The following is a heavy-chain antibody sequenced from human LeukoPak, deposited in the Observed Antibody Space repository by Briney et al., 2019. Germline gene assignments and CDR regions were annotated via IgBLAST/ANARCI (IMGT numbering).Heavy chain of an antibody. CDR2: ISSTGNTI. Sequence: SGGSLRLFCAASGFTFTSYEMNWVRQAPGKGLERVSYISSTGNTIYYADSVKGRFTISRDNAKNSLYLQMNSLRADDTAVYYCARGRQWLVPFDYWGQGTLVTVSS. CDR1: GFTFTSYE. D-gene: IGHD6-19*01. J-gene: IGHJ4*02. V-gene: IGHV3-48*03. CDR3: ARGRQWLVPFDY.